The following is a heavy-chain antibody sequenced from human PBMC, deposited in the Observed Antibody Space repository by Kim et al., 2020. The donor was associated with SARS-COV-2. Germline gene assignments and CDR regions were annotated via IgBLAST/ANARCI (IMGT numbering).Heavy chain of an antibody. Sequence: DYAVSVKRRITINPDTAKTQFSLQLNSVTPEDTAVYYCARVRSYGDFLDYWGQGTLVTVSS. V-gene: IGHV6-1*01. J-gene: IGHJ4*02. CDR3: ARVRSYGDFLDY. D-gene: IGHD4-17*01.